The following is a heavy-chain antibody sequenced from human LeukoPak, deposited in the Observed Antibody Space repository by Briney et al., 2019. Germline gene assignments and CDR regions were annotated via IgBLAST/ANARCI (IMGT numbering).Heavy chain of an antibody. Sequence: GGSLRLSCAASGFTFSNYWMHWVRQAPGKGLVWVSRISSDGSSASYADSVKGRFTISRDNAKNTLYLQVNSLRAEDTAVYYCTRGPPHSSGWYYFDYWGQGTLVTVSS. V-gene: IGHV3-74*01. CDR3: TRGPPHSSGWYYFDY. J-gene: IGHJ4*02. CDR1: GFTFSNYW. D-gene: IGHD6-19*01. CDR2: ISSDGSSA.